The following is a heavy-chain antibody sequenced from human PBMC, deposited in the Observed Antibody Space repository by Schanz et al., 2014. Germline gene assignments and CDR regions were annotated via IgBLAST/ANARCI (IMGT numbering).Heavy chain of an antibody. V-gene: IGHV3-23*04. CDR3: ARGDPVAGLDY. Sequence: EVQLVESGGALVQPGGSLRLSCATSGFTFITYTMNWVRQAPGKGLEWVSAINGNGGITYYADPVKGRFTISRDNSKNTVYLQMNSLRGEDTGMYYCARGDPVAGLDYWGRGTLVTVSS. CDR2: INGNGGIT. J-gene: IGHJ4*02. CDR1: GFTFITYT.